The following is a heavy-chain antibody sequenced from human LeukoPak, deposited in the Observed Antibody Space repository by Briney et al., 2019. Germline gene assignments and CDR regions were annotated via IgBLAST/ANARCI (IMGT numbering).Heavy chain of an antibody. CDR3: GRGWPGYTSPLDY. V-gene: IGHV3-23*01. J-gene: IGHJ4*02. D-gene: IGHD5-12*01. CDR2: ISGSGGST. Sequence: GGSLRLSCAASGFTFSSYAMSWVRQAPGKGLEWVSAISGSGGSTYYADSVKGRFIISRDNAKNSLFLQMNSLRAEDTAVYYCGRGWPGYTSPLDYWGQGILVAVSS. CDR1: GFTFSSYA.